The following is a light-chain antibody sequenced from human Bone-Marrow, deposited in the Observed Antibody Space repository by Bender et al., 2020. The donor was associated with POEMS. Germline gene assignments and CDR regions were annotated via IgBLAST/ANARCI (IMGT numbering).Light chain of an antibody. J-gene: IGLJ2*01. CDR2: NNS. CDR3: AGWDDSGVV. V-gene: IGLV1-47*02. Sequence: QSVLTQPPSASGAPGQRVAISCSGSNSNIGSTYVHWYQQAAGQAPKLLIYNNSQRPSGVPDRFSGSKSGTSASLAISGLRPEDEADYYCAGWDDSGVVFGGGTKLTVL. CDR1: NSNIGSTY.